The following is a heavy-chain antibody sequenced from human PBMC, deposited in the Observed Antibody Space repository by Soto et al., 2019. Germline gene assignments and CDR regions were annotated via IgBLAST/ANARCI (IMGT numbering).Heavy chain of an antibody. CDR2: INWNGGST. CDR3: ARDEEVWSGSYYWFDP. J-gene: IGHJ5*02. CDR1: GFTFDDYG. V-gene: IGHV3-20*01. D-gene: IGHD1-26*01. Sequence: GGSLRLSCAASGFTFDDYGMSWVRQAPGKGLEWVSGINWNGGSTGYADSVKGRFTISRDNAKNSLYLQMNSLRAEDTALYHCARDEEVWSGSYYWFDPWGQGTLVTVSS.